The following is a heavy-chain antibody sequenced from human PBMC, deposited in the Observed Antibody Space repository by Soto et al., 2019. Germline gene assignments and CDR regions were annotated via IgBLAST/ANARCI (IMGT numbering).Heavy chain of an antibody. V-gene: IGHV4-59*01. CDR3: GSYMHAGFTHYFDS. Sequence: SETLSLPCVASGGSITSYHWNCIRQFPGKGLEWIAYTAYTGNANHNRSLKRRVTISMNTTKNQLSLQFTSMTAAATALSYCGSYMHAGFTHYFDSWGQGTLVTVSS. D-gene: IGHD4-4*01. CDR2: TAYTGNA. J-gene: IGHJ4*02. CDR1: GGSITSYH.